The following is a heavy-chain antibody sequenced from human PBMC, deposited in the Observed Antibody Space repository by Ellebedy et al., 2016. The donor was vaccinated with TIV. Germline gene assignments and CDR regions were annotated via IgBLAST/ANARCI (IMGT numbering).Heavy chain of an antibody. CDR2: ISGSGGST. CDR1: GFTFSSYA. D-gene: IGHD4-17*01. J-gene: IGHJ4*02. CDR3: AKESEGYGDNGLIDY. Sequence: GESLKISCAASGFTFSSYAMSWVRQAPGKGLEWVSAISGSGGSTYYADPVKGRFTISRDKSKNTLYLQMNSLRAEDTAVYYCAKESEGYGDNGLIDYWGQGTLVTVSS. V-gene: IGHV3-23*01.